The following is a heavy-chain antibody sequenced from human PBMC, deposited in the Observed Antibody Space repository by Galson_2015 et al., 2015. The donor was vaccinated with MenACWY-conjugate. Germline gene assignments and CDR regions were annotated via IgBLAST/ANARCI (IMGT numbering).Heavy chain of an antibody. CDR3: ATAGSYRFDY. CDR2: IDPDGSTT. CDR1: GFTFSTYW. D-gene: IGHD1-26*01. J-gene: IGHJ4*02. Sequence: SLRLSCAASGFTFSTYWMHWVRQAPGKGLEWVSRIDPDGSTTDYAESMKGRFTISRDNAKNTLFLQIHSLRVEDTAVYYCATAGSYRFDYWGPGALVTVSS. V-gene: IGHV3-74*01.